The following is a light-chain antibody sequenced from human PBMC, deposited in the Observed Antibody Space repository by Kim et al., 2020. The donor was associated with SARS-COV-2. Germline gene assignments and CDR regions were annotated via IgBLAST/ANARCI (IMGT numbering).Light chain of an antibody. J-gene: IGLJ2*01. V-gene: IGLV1-44*01. CDR2: NIN. CDR3: SSWDDSLSGVL. Sequence: QSVLTQPPSASGTPGQRVTISCSGSNSNIGSNSVNWYQQFPGAAPKLLISNINLRPSGVPDRFSGSKSGTSASLAITGLQSEDEADYYCSSWDDSLSGVLFGGGTQLTVL. CDR1: NSNIGSNS.